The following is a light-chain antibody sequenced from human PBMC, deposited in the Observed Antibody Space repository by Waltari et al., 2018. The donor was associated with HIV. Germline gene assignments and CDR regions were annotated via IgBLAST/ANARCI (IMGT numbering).Light chain of an antibody. CDR3: QSADITGTLGV. CDR2: KDS. J-gene: IGLJ2*01. V-gene: IGLV3-25*03. CDR1: ALPRHF. Sequence: SYELAKPPSVSVSPGQTARLTCYGDALPRHFVYWYQQKPVQAPIVVIYKDSERPSGIPERFSGFISGTTATLTSSAVQAEDEADYYCQSADITGTLGVFGGGTRLTV.